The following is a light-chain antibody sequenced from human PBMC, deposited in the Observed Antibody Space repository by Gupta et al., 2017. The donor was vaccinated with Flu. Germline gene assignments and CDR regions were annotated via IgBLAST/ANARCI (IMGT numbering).Light chain of an antibody. CDR1: QSISNN. CDR2: GAS. V-gene: IGKV3-15*01. J-gene: IGKJ4*02. CDR3: EQDTQLRT. Sequence: EIVMTQSPATLSVSPGERATLSCRASQSISNNVAWYQQRPGKAPRLLIYGASTRSPGRPDRFSCSGSLTEFTRTMRSRQTANFVVYNCEQDTQLRTFGEGTKVEIK.